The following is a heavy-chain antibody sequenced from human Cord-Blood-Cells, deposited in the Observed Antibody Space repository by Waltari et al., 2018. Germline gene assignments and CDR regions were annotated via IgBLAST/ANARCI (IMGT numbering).Heavy chain of an antibody. CDR2: MNPNSGNT. CDR1: GYTCTSYD. J-gene: IGHJ3*02. V-gene: IGHV1-8*03. CDR3: AGKYNWNYGDAFDI. Sequence: QVQLVQSGAEVKKPGASVKVSCKASGYTCTSYDINWVRTATGQGLEWMGWMNPNSGNTGYAQKFQGRVTITRNTSISTAYMELSSLRSEDTAVYYCAGKYNWNYGDAFDIWGQGTMVTVSS. D-gene: IGHD1-7*01.